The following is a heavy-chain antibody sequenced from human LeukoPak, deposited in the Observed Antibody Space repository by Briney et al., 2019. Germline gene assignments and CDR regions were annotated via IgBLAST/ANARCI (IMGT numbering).Heavy chain of an antibody. CDR1: AGTFSSYA. CDR2: IISILGIA. D-gene: IGHD6-19*01. V-gene: IGHV1-69*10. CDR3: AIAHSSGWYRGLGYFDY. Sequence: SVKVSCKASAGTFSSYAISWVRQAPGQGLEWIGWIISILGIAHYAQKFQGIVTITADKSTSTAYMELSSLISEDTAVYYCAIAHSSGWYRGLGYFDYWAREPWSPSPQ. J-gene: IGHJ4*02.